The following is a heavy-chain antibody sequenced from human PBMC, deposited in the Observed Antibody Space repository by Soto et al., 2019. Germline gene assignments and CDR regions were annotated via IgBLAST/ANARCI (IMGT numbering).Heavy chain of an antibody. D-gene: IGHD3-3*01. CDR3: ARSVYYDFWSGSVYGMDV. CDR2: INAGNGNT. V-gene: IGHV1-3*01. Sequence: ASVKVSCKASGYTFTSYAMHWVRQAPGQRLEWMGWINAGNGNTKYSQKFQGRVTITRDTSASTAYMELSSLRSEDTAVYYCARSVYYDFWSGSVYGMDVWGQGTTVTVSS. CDR1: GYTFTSYA. J-gene: IGHJ6*02.